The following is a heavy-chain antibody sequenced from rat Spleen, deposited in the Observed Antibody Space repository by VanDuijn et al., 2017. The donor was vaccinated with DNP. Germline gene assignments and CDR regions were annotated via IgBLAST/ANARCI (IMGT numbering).Heavy chain of an antibody. CDR1: GFSLTNYH. CDR2: ISSGGST. CDR3: ARSPESSYIYFPWAY. J-gene: IGHJ3*01. Sequence: QVQLKESGPGLVQPSQTLSLTCTVSGFSLTNYHVDWVRQPPGKGLEWIATISSGGSTYYNSALKSRLSISRDTSKSQVFLKMNSLQTEDTATYYCARSPESSYIYFPWAYWGQGTLVTVSS. D-gene: IGHD1-2*01. V-gene: IGHV2S12*01.